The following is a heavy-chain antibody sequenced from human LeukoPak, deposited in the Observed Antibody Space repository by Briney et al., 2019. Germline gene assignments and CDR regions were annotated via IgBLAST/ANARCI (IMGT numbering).Heavy chain of an antibody. J-gene: IGHJ4*02. D-gene: IGHD4-17*01. V-gene: IGHV3-23*01. CDR3: AKRDYGHDSAPPLLNY. CDR1: GFSFSTYV. CDR2: IVGSGERT. Sequence: GGSLRLSCAGSGFSFSTYVLSWVRQAPGKGLEWVANIVGSGERTYYADSVKGRFTISRDNSNNMLYLQMNSLRAEDTALYYCAKRDYGHDSAPPLLNYWGQGTLVTVSS.